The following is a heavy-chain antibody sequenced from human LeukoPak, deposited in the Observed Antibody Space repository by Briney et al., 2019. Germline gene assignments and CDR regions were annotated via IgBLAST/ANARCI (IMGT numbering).Heavy chain of an antibody. V-gene: IGHV4-59*01. D-gene: IGHD3-10*01. CDR2: TYNSGST. Sequence: PSETLSLTCTVSGGSISSYYWSWIRQPPGKGLEWIGHTYNSGSTNYNPSLKSRVTISVDTSKNQFSLKLTSVTAADTAVYYCARDGSGSYLNWFDPWGQGTLVTVSS. CDR3: ARDGSGSYLNWFDP. CDR1: GGSISSYY. J-gene: IGHJ5*02.